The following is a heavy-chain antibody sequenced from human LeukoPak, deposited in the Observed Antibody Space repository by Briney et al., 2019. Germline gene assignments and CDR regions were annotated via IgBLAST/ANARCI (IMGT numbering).Heavy chain of an antibody. CDR2: ISGSDGST. V-gene: IGHV3-23*01. Sequence: GGSLRLSCAASGFTFSSYAMSWVRKAPGKGLEWVSAISGSDGSTYYADSVKGRFTISRDNSKNTLYLQMNSLRAADTAVYYCAKRPPHQLLFAEEYWGQGTLVTVSS. CDR3: AKRPPHQLLFAEEY. CDR1: GFTFSSYA. J-gene: IGHJ4*02. D-gene: IGHD2-2*01.